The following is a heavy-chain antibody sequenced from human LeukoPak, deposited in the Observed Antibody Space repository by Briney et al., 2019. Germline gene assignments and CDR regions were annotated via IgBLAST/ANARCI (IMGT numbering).Heavy chain of an antibody. D-gene: IGHD2/OR15-2a*01. CDR3: ARARGRTSSTTYYSY. J-gene: IGHJ4*02. V-gene: IGHV1-2*02. Sequence: ASVKVSCKASGYTFTGYYLHWVRQAPGQGLEWMGWINPNSGGTNYAQKFQGRVTMTRDTSISTAYMEVSRLRSDDTAMYYCARARGRTSSTTYYSYWGQGTLVTVSS. CDR1: GYTFTGYY. CDR2: INPNSGGT.